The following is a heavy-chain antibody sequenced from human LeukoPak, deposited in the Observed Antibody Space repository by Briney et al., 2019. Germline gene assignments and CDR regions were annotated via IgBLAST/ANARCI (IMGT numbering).Heavy chain of an antibody. D-gene: IGHD6-13*01. V-gene: IGHV3-64*01. CDR3: AREGWDASSSWYLEPTPYFDY. J-gene: IGHJ4*02. CDR1: GFTFSSYA. Sequence: GGSLRLSCAASGFTFSSYAMHWVRQAPGKGLEYVSAISSNGGSTYYANSVKGRFTISRDNSKNTLYLQMGSLRAEDMAVYYCAREGWDASSSWYLEPTPYFDYWGQGTLVTVSS. CDR2: ISSNGGST.